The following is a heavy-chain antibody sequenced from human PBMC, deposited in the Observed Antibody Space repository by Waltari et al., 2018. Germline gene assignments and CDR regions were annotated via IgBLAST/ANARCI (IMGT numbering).Heavy chain of an antibody. J-gene: IGHJ4*02. V-gene: IGHV3-30*02. D-gene: IGHD1-26*01. CDR2: IRYDGSNK. CDR1: GFTFSSYC. CDR3: AKDGLGVGATGDY. Sequence: QVQLVESGGGVVQPGGSLRLSCAASGFTFSSYCMHCVRQAPGKGLEWVAFIRYDGSNKYYADSVKGRFTISRDNSKNTLYLQMNSLRAEDTAVYYCAKDGLGVGATGDYWGQGTLVTVSS.